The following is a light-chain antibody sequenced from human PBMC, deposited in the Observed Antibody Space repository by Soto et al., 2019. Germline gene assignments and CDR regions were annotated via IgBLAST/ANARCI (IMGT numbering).Light chain of an antibody. Sequence: LTQPHSVSGSPGQSITISCTGTSSDVGGFNYVSWYQHHPGKAPKLMIYEVSNRPSGVSNRFSGSKSGNTASLTISGLQAEDEADYYCSSYTSSSTYVFGTGTKLTVL. CDR1: SSDVGGFNY. J-gene: IGLJ1*01. CDR3: SSYTSSSTYV. V-gene: IGLV2-14*01. CDR2: EVS.